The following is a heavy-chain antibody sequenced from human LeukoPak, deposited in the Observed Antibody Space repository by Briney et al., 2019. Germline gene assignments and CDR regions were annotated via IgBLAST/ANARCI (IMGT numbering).Heavy chain of an antibody. J-gene: IGHJ4*02. D-gene: IGHD6-19*01. Sequence: GGSLRLSCAASGFTFSSYAMSWVRQAPGKGLEWVSAISGSGSSTYYADSVKGRFTISRDNSKNTLYLQMNSLRAKDTAVYYCAKDHGSGWYPYYFEYWGQGTLVTVSS. CDR2: ISGSGSST. CDR3: AKDHGSGWYPYYFEY. CDR1: GFTFSSYA. V-gene: IGHV3-23*01.